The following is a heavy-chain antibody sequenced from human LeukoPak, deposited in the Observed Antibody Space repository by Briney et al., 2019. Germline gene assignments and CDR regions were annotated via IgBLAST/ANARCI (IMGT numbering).Heavy chain of an antibody. CDR3: ATDIVATEAFDY. CDR2: FYSGGRT. V-gene: IGHV3-53*01. CDR1: GFTVSSNY. J-gene: IGHJ4*02. Sequence: PGGSLRLSCAASGFTVSSNYMSWVRQAPGKGLEWVSVFYSGGRTHYADSVKGRFTISRDNSKNTLYLQMNSLRAEDTAVYYCATDIVATEAFDYWGQGTLVTVSS. D-gene: IGHD5-12*01.